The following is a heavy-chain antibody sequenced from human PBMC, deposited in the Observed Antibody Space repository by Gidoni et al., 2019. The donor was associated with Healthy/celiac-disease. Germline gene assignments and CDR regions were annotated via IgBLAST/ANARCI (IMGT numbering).Heavy chain of an antibody. CDR2: ISGSGGST. CDR1: GFTFSSYA. Sequence: EVQLLESGGGLVQPGGSLRLSCAASGFTFSSYAISWVRQAPGKGLEWVSAISGSGGSTYYADSVKGRFTISRDNSKNTLYLQMNSLRAEDTAVYYCAKGMEGGYCSSTSCYLGGMDVWGQGTTVTVSS. J-gene: IGHJ6*02. CDR3: AKGMEGGYCSSTSCYLGGMDV. V-gene: IGHV3-23*01. D-gene: IGHD2-2*03.